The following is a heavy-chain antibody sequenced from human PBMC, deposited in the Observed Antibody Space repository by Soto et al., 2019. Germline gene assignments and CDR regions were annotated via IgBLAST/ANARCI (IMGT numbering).Heavy chain of an antibody. V-gene: IGHV3-9*01. D-gene: IGHD6-13*01. J-gene: IGHJ5*02. CDR3: VKDIAAVGTNWFDP. CDR2: LSWNSVSI. CDR1: GFTFDDYA. Sequence: SMRLSCAASGFTFDDYAMHWVRQAPGKGLEWVSGLSWNSVSIGYADSVKGRFTISRDNAKNSLYLQMNSLRVEDTAFYYCVKDIAAVGTNWFDPWGQGTLVTVSS.